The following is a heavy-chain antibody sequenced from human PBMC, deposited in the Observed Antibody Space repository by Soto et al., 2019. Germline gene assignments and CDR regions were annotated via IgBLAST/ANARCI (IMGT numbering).Heavy chain of an antibody. CDR2: IRSKDYGGTT. J-gene: IGHJ4*02. CDR3: TREIPYFDS. CDR1: GFTFTYFS. Sequence: GGSLRLSCATSGFTFTYFSISWVRQAPGRGLEWVGFIRSKDYGGTTEYAASVKGRFAISRDDSTGIAYLQMNSLKNEDTAVYYCTREIPYFDSWGQGTLVTVSA. V-gene: IGHV3-49*02.